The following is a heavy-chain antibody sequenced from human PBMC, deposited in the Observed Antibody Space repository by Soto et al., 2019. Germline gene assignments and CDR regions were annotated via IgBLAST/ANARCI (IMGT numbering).Heavy chain of an antibody. CDR1: GGSISSYY. J-gene: IGHJ6*02. CDR3: ARDPPQGIAAAGYHGMDV. CDR2: IYTSGST. D-gene: IGHD6-13*01. Sequence: SETLSLTCTVSGGSISSYYWSWIRQPAGKGLEWIGRIYTSGSTNYNPSLKSRVTMSVDTSKNQFSLKLSSVTAADTAVYYCARDPPQGIAAAGYHGMDVWGQGTTVTVSS. V-gene: IGHV4-4*07.